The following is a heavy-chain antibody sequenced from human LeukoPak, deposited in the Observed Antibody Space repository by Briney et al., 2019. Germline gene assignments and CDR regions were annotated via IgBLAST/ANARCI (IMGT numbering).Heavy chain of an antibody. J-gene: IGHJ4*02. V-gene: IGHV3-20*04. CDR2: INWNGGST. CDR3: ARGMGFGELSGGSDY. D-gene: IGHD3-10*01. CDR1: GFTFDDYG. Sequence: GGSLRLSCAASGFTFDDYGMSWVRQAPGKGLEWVSGINWNGGSTGYADSVKGRFTISRDNAKNSLYLQMNSLRAEDTALYYCARGMGFGELSGGSDYWGQGTLVTVSS.